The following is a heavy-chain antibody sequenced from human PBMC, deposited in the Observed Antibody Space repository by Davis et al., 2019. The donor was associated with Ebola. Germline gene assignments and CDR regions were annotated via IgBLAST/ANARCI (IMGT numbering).Heavy chain of an antibody. V-gene: IGHV3-74*01. Sequence: HTGGSLRLSCAASGFTFRDYYMHWARQAPGKGLVWVSHIKADGTITDYADSVKGRFTISRDNAHNSLYLQMNSLRAEDTAVYYCARDLAGSCSGDSCYNAFDIWGQGTMVTVSS. J-gene: IGHJ3*02. D-gene: IGHD2-15*01. CDR1: GFTFRDYY. CDR3: ARDLAGSCSGDSCYNAFDI. CDR2: IKADGTIT.